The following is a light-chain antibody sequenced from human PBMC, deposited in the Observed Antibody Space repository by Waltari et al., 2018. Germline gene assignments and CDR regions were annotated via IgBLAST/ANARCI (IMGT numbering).Light chain of an antibody. CDR2: VNN. J-gene: IGLJ1*01. CDR1: SSNIGAGYD. Sequence: QSVLTQPPSVFGAPGQRVTISCTGSSSNIGAGYDVHWSQQLPGTAPKLLIYVNNNRPSGVPDRFSGSTSGTSASLAIAGLQAEDEAEYYCQSYDSSLSAYVFGTGTKVTVL. CDR3: QSYDSSLSAYV. V-gene: IGLV1-40*01.